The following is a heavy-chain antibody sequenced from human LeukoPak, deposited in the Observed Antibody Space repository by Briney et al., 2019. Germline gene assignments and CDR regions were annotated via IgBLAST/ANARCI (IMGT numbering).Heavy chain of an antibody. CDR2: ISGSGGST. Sequence: GGSLRLSCAASGFTFSSYSMNWVRQAPGKGLEWVSAISGSGGSTYYADSVKGRFTISRDNSKNTLYLQMNSLRAEDTAVYYCAKDHVPAPYCSSTSCYALGIDYWGQGTLVTVSS. CDR3: AKDHVPAPYCSSTSCYALGIDY. D-gene: IGHD2-2*01. V-gene: IGHV3-23*01. J-gene: IGHJ4*02. CDR1: GFTFSSYS.